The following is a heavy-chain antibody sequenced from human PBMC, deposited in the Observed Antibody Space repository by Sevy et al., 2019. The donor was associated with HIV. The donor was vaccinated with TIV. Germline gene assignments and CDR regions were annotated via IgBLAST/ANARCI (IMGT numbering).Heavy chain of an antibody. Sequence: RGESLKISCKVSGYRFTTYWIGWVRQMPGKGLEWMGIIYPGDSDTRYGPSFQGQVTISADKSINTAYLQWSSLKASDTAMYYCAREFYYGSGNYYGDAFDIWGQGTMVTVSS. CDR3: AREFYYGSGNYYGDAFDI. D-gene: IGHD3-10*01. CDR1: GYRFTTYW. J-gene: IGHJ3*02. CDR2: IYPGDSDT. V-gene: IGHV5-51*01.